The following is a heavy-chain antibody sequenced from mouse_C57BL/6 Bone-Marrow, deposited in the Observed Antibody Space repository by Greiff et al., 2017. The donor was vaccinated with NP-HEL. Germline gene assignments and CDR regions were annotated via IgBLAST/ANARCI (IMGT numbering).Heavy chain of an antibody. D-gene: IGHD2-1*01. CDR2: ISSGSSTI. CDR1: GFTFSDYG. J-gene: IGHJ4*01. CDR3: ARSYGNYHYYAMDY. Sequence: EVQRVESGGGLVKPGGSLKLSCAASGFTFSDYGMHWVRQAPEKGLEWVAYISSGSSTIYYADTVKGRFTISRDNAKNTLFLQMTSLRSEDTAMYYCARSYGNYHYYAMDYWGQGTSVTVSS. V-gene: IGHV5-17*01.